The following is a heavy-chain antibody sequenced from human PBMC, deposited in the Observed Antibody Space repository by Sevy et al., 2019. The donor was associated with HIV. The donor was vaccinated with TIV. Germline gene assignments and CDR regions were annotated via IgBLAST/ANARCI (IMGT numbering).Heavy chain of an antibody. V-gene: IGHV4-39*01. D-gene: IGHD6-13*01. Sequence: SETLSLTCSVSGGSISSTSYYWGWIRQPPGKGLEWIGTIYYTGNTYYNPSIKSRVTISVDTSKNRFSLKLSSVTAADTAVYYCARQSWYTRSWFWFDPWGQGTLVTVSS. CDR1: GGSISSTSYY. CDR2: IYYTGNT. J-gene: IGHJ5*02. CDR3: ARQSWYTRSWFWFDP.